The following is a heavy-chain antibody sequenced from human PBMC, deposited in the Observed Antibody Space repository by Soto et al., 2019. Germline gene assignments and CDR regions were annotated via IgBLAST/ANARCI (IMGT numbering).Heavy chain of an antibody. J-gene: IGHJ6*02. CDR1: VDSVSSNSAA. CDR2: TYYRSKWYN. V-gene: IGHV6-1*01. CDR3: ASARWLRFYHYGMDV. D-gene: IGHD5-12*01. Sequence: SQTLSLTCAISVDSVSSNSAAWNWIRQSPSRGLEWLGRTYYRSKWYNDYAVSVKSRITISPDTSKNQFSLQLNSVTPEDTAVYYCASARWLRFYHYGMDVWGQGTTVTVSS.